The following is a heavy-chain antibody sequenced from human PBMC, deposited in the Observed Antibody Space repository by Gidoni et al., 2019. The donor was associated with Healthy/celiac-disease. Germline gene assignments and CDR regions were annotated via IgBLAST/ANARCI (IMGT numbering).Heavy chain of an antibody. J-gene: IGHJ5*02. Sequence: EVQLVESGGGLVQPGGSLRLSCAASGFTFSRYAMSWVRQAPGKGLEWVSAISGSGGSTYYADSVKGRFTISRDNSKNTLYLQMNSLRAEDTAVYYCATARGDNWNGRPGWFDPWGQGTLVTVSS. CDR3: ATARGDNWNGRPGWFDP. CDR2: ISGSGGST. CDR1: GFTFSRYA. V-gene: IGHV3-23*04. D-gene: IGHD1-20*01.